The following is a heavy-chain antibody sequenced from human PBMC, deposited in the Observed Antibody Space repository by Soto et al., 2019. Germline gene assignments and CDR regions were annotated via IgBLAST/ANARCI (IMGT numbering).Heavy chain of an antibody. CDR1: PGSICSSNYY. CDR3: ARHRSGYPTTVHPRWFDS. D-gene: IGHD6-25*01. J-gene: IGHJ5*01. CDR2: IYHGGST. V-gene: IGHV4-39*01. Sequence: PSEGMSLTCPVSPGSICSSNYYWGWIRQPPGKGLEWIGSIYHGGSTYYNPSLKSRVTISVDTSNNRFSLKLSSVTAADSAMYYCARHRSGYPTTVHPRWFDSWGQGTLVTVSS.